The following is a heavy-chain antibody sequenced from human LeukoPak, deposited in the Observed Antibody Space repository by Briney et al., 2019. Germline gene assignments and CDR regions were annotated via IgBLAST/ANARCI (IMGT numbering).Heavy chain of an antibody. CDR2: ISAYNGNT. V-gene: IGHV1-18*04. J-gene: IGHJ6*04. D-gene: IGHD6-13*01. CDR3: ARGEQQLEAYGMDV. Sequence: ASVKVSCKASGYTFTSYGISWVRQAPGQGLEWMGWISAYNGNTNYAQKLQGRVTMTTDTSTSTAYMEPRSLRSDDTAVYYCARGEQQLEAYGMDVWGKGTTVTVSS. CDR1: GYTFTSYG.